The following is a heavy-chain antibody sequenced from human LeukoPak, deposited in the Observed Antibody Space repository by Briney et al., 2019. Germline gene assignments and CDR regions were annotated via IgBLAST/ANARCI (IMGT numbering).Heavy chain of an antibody. D-gene: IGHD1-26*01. V-gene: IGHV4-34*01. J-gene: IGHJ4*02. CDR3: SRKSGAFCSFGY. CDR1: GVSFSGYF. CDR2: VNHSGRT. Sequence: SETLSLTCAVYGVSFSGYFWSWIRQPPGKGLEWIGEVNHSGRTNYNASINGRVSMSLNESRNQLSLNMTSVTATDTAIYYCSRKSGAFCSFGYWGQGTLVIVPP.